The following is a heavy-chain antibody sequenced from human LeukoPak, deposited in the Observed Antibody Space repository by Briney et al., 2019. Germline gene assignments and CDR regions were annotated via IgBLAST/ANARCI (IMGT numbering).Heavy chain of an antibody. D-gene: IGHD3-22*01. J-gene: IGHJ4*02. CDR1: GGSISGYY. CDR3: AREGDYDSGGYSTFDY. V-gene: IGHV4-59*01. Sequence: SETLSLTCTVSGGSISGYYWSWIRQPPAKGLEWIGYISYTGSTKYNPSLESRVTISVDTSKKQFALNLSSVTAADTAVYYCAREGDYDSGGYSTFDYWGQGTLVTVSS. CDR2: ISYTGST.